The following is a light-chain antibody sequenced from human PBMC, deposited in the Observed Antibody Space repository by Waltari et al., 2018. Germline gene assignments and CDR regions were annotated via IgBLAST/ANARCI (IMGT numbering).Light chain of an antibody. V-gene: IGLV3-27*01. CDR3: YSAADNNVGV. CDR2: KDN. CDR1: LLAKKY. J-gene: IGLJ1*01. Sequence: SYELTQPSSVSVSPGQTASITCSGDLLAKKYARWFQQKPGPAPVLVIFKDNERPSGIPERFSGSSSGTSVTLTISGAQVEDEADYYCYSAADNNVGVFGPGTKVTVL.